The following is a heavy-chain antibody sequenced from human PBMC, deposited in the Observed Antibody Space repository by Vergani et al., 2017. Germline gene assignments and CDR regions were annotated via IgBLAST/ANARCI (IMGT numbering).Heavy chain of an antibody. Sequence: EVQLLESGGGLVQPGGSLRLSCAASGFTFSSYAMSWVRQAPGKGLEWVSAISGSGGSTYYADSVKGRFTISRDNSKNTLYLQMNSLRAADTAVYYCAKDGLYGSGSPNWFDPWGQGTLVTVSS. D-gene: IGHD3-10*01. J-gene: IGHJ5*02. CDR1: GFTFSSYA. V-gene: IGHV3-23*01. CDR2: ISGSGGST. CDR3: AKDGLYGSGSPNWFDP.